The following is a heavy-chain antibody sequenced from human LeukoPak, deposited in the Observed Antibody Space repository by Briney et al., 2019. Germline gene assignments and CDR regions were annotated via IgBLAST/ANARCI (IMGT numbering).Heavy chain of an antibody. V-gene: IGHV3-53*01. CDR3: AKDSSGPAF. D-gene: IGHD6-19*01. Sequence: GGSLRLSCAASGFIVGDNYMSWVRQAPGKGLEWVSVIYRSGGTFYSDSVKGRFTISRDYSKNMLYLQMDSLRADDTAVYFCAKDSSGPAFWGQGTLVTVSS. CDR1: GFIVGDNY. J-gene: IGHJ4*02. CDR2: IYRSGGT.